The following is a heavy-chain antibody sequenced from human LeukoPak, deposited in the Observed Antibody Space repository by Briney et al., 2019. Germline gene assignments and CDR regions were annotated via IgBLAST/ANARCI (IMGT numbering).Heavy chain of an antibody. CDR3: ARDRNFDL. V-gene: IGHV4-39*07. Sequence: PSETLSLTCTVSGGSISSSSYYWGWIRQPPGKGLEWIGSIYYSGSTYYNPSLKSRVTISVDRSKNQFSLKLSSVTAADTAVYYCARDRNFDLWGRGTLVTVSS. CDR2: IYYSGST. J-gene: IGHJ2*01. CDR1: GGSISSSSYY.